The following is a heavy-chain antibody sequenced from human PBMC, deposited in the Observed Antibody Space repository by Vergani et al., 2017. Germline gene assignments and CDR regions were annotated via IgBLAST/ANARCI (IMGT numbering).Heavy chain of an antibody. CDR3: ARQFWVSQGVGAFET. J-gene: IGHJ3*02. CDR1: GYSLSRGYY. D-gene: IGHD3-16*01. V-gene: IGHV4-38-2*02. CDR2: VFHSGSA. Sequence: QVQLQESGPGLVKPSEPLSLTCSVSGYSLSRGYYWAWIRQPPGKGLEWIATVFHSGSAYYNPSLRRRVTISVETSKNQFSLRLTTLTAADTAVYYCARQFWVSQGVGAFETWGRGTEVSVSS.